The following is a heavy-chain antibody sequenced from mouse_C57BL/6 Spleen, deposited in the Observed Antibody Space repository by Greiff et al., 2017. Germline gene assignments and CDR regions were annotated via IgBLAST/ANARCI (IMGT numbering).Heavy chain of an antibody. J-gene: IGHJ3*01. Sequence: EVKLVESGEGLVKPGGSLKLSCAASGFTFSSYAMSWVRQTPEKRLEWVAYISSGGDYIYYADTVKGRFTISRDNARNTLYLQMSRLKSEDTAMYYCTANCDVWFAYWGQGTLVTVSA. D-gene: IGHD4-1*01. CDR2: ISSGGDYI. CDR3: TANCDVWFAY. CDR1: GFTFSSYA. V-gene: IGHV5-9-1*02.